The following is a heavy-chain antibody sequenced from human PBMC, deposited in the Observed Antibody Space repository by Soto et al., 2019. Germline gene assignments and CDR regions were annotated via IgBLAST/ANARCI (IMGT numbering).Heavy chain of an antibody. CDR1: GFTVSSNY. D-gene: IGHD1-26*01. CDR2: IYSGGST. CDR3: ARVPISGSYADY. Sequence: EVQLVETGGGLIQPGGSLRLSCAASGFTVSSNYMSWVRQAPGKGLEWVSVIYSGGSTYYADSVKGRFTISRDNSKNTLYLQMNGLRAEDTAVYYCARVPISGSYADYWGQGTLVTVSS. V-gene: IGHV3-53*02. J-gene: IGHJ4*02.